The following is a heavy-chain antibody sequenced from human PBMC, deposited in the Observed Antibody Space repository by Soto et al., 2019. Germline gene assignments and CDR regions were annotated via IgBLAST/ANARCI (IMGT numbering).Heavy chain of an antibody. V-gene: IGHV3-15*01. CDR1: GITLSNAW. Sequence: EVQLVESGGGLVKPGGSLRLSCAASGITLSNAWMTWVRQAPGKGLGWVGRIKSKADGSTTEYGSPVKDRFIISRDGSENTLDLQMHSLKTEDTAVYYCTTPRPGSHGYGYWGQGTLVTVSS. CDR2: IKSKADGSTT. CDR3: TTPRPGSHGYGY. D-gene: IGHD3-16*01. J-gene: IGHJ4*02.